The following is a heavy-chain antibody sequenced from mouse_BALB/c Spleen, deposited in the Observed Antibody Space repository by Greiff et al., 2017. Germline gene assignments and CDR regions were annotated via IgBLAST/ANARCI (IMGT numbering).Heavy chain of an antibody. Sequence: EVKLMESGGGLVQPGGSRKLSCAASGFTFSDYGMAWVRQAPGKGPEWVAFISNLAYSIYYADTVTGRFTISRENAKNTLYLERSSLRSEDTAMYSCARYYYARYFEVWGAGTTVTVSS. J-gene: IGHJ1*01. CDR2: ISNLAYSI. D-gene: IGHD1-1*01. CDR1: GFTFSDYG. CDR3: ARYYYARYFEV. V-gene: IGHV5-15*02.